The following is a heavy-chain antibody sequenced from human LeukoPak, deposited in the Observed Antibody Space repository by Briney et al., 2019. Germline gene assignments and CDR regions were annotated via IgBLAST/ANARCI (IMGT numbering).Heavy chain of an antibody. V-gene: IGHV3-33*01. Sequence: GGSLRLSCAASGFTFSSYGMHWVRQAPGKGLEWVAVIWYDGSNKYYADSVKGRFTISRDNSKNTLYLQMNSLRAEDTAVYYCARDSSGWSHDAFGIWGQGTMVTVSS. CDR3: ARDSSGWSHDAFGI. CDR1: GFTFSSYG. CDR2: IWYDGSNK. D-gene: IGHD6-19*01. J-gene: IGHJ3*02.